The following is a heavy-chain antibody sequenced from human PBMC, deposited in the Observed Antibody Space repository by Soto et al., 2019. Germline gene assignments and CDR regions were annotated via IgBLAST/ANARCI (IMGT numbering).Heavy chain of an antibody. CDR1: GGSITSGAYY. Sequence: QVQLQESGPGLVKPSQTLSLTCAISGGSITSGAYYWTWIRQHPGKGLEWIAYIHYSGRTYYNPSLKSRVTISVDTSNNQFSLKLSSVTAADTAVYYCARHYFVSSGYSNWFDPWGQGTLVIVSS. V-gene: IGHV4-31*11. J-gene: IGHJ5*02. CDR3: ARHYFVSSGYSNWFDP. D-gene: IGHD3-22*01. CDR2: IHYSGRT.